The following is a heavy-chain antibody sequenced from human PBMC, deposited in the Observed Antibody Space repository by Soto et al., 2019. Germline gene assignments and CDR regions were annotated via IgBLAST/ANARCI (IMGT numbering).Heavy chain of an antibody. J-gene: IGHJ5*02. CDR1: GGTFSSYA. CDR2: IIPIFGTA. Sequence: QVQLVQSGAEVKKPGSSVKVSCKASGGTFSSYAISWVRQAPGHGIEWMGGIIPIFGTANYAQKFQGRVTITADKCTSTAYMELSSLRSEDTAVYYCARGEGAGSTAWIWFDPWGQGTLVTVSS. V-gene: IGHV1-69*06. D-gene: IGHD3-10*01. CDR3: ARGEGAGSTAWIWFDP.